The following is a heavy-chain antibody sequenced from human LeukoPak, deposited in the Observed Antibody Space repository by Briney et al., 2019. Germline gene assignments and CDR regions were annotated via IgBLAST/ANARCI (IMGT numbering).Heavy chain of an antibody. V-gene: IGHV3-13*01. CDR2: IGTAGDT. CDR1: GFTFSSYD. J-gene: IGHJ6*02. D-gene: IGHD2-15*01. CDR3: ARDHGGSSGMDV. Sequence: PGGSLRLSYAASGFTFSSYDMHWVRQATGKGLEWVSAIGTAGDTYYPGSVKGRFTISRENAKNSLYLQMNSLRAGDTAVYYCARDHGGSSGMDVWGQGTTVTVSS.